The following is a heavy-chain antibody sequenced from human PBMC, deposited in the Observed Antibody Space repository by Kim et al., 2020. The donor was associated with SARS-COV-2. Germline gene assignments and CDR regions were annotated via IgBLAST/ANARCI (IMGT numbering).Heavy chain of an antibody. CDR2: ISWNSGSI. CDR1: GFTFDDYA. V-gene: IGHV3-9*01. CDR3: AKAIVGATSFDY. Sequence: GGSLRLSCAASGFTFDDYAMHWVRQAPGKGLEWVSGISWNSGSIGYADSVKGRFTISRDNVKNSLYLQMNSLRAEDTALYYCAKAIVGATSFDYWGQGT. J-gene: IGHJ4*02. D-gene: IGHD1-26*01.